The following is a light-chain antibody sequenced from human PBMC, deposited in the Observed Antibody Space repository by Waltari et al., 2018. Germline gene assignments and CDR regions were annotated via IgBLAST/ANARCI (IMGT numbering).Light chain of an antibody. CDR1: RSNIGTYYA. J-gene: IGLJ3*02. CDR3: QSYDSSLGAWV. V-gene: IGLV1-40*01. Sequence: QSVLTQPPSVSGAPGQRVTISCPGGRSNIGTYYAVHWYRLLPGAAPKLVMYGNTNRPSGVPDRFSGSKSGTSASLAIAGLQAEDEADYFCQSYDSSLGAWVFGGGTKVTVL. CDR2: GNT.